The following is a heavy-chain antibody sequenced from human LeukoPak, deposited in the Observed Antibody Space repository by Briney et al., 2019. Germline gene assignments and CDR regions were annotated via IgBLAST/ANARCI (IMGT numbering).Heavy chain of an antibody. J-gene: IGHJ4*02. CDR1: GYTFTSYY. V-gene: IGHV1-46*01. CDR3: ARDGSAGDSSGYYYVWPGH. CDR2: INPSGGST. D-gene: IGHD3-22*01. Sequence: GASVKVSCKASGYTFTSYYMHWVRQAPGQGLEWMGIINPSGGSTSYAQKFQGRVTMTRDTSTSTVYMELSSLRSEDTAVYYCARDGSAGDSSGYYYVWPGHWGQGTLVTVSS.